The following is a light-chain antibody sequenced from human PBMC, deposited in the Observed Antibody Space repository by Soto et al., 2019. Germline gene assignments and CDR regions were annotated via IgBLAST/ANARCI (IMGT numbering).Light chain of an antibody. CDR3: HLWDSSSDHSV. Sequence: SYELTQPPSVSVAPGQTASITCWGNNIGSKSVHWYQQKPGQAPVLVVYDDSDRPSGIPERFSGSNSGNTATLTISRVEAGDEADYYCHLWDSSSDHSVFATGPKATVL. V-gene: IGLV3-21*02. J-gene: IGLJ1*01. CDR2: DDS. CDR1: NIGSKS.